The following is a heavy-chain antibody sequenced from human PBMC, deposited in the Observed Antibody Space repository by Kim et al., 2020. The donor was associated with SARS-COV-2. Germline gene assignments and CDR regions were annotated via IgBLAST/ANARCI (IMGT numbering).Heavy chain of an antibody. CDR2: IRSKAYGGTT. J-gene: IGHJ3*02. Sequence: GGSLRLSCTASGFTFGDYAMSWFRQAPGKGLEWVGFIRSKAYGGTTEYAASVKGRFTISRDDSKSIAYLQMNSLKTEDTAVYYCTADTAMVWPWDDSFDIWGQGTMVTVSS. V-gene: IGHV3-49*03. D-gene: IGHD5-18*01. CDR1: GFTFGDYA. CDR3: TADTAMVWPWDDSFDI.